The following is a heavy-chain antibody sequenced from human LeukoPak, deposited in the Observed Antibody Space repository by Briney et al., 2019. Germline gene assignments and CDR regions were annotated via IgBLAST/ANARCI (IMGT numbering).Heavy chain of an antibody. J-gene: IGHJ4*02. V-gene: IGHV1-18*01. CDR2: ISAYNGNT. CDR3: ARDAGSSGWRQGDS. D-gene: IGHD6-19*01. CDR1: GYTFSSYG. Sequence: ASVKVSCKASGYTFSSYGISWVRQAPGQGLEWMGWISAYNGNTNYAQKFQGGVTMTTHTSTSTAYMEIRSLTSDDTAIYYCARDAGSSGWRQGDSWGQGTLVTVSS.